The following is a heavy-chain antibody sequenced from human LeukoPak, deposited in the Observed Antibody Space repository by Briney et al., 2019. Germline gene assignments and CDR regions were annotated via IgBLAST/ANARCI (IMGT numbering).Heavy chain of an antibody. CDR2: ISGSGGST. CDR3: AKRRYSSSWEADY. D-gene: IGHD6-13*01. J-gene: IGHJ4*02. Sequence: GGSLRLSCAASGFTFSSYAMSWVRQAPGKGLEWVSAISGSGGSTYYADSVKGRFTISRDNSKNTLYLQMNSLRAENTAVYYCAKRRYSSSWEADYWGQGTLVTVSS. V-gene: IGHV3-23*01. CDR1: GFTFSSYA.